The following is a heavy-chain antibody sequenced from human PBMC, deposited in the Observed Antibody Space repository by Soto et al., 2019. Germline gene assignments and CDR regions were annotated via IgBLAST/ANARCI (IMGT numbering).Heavy chain of an antibody. CDR3: AKGHTSEKGQYSYDGMDV. V-gene: IGHV3-23*01. J-gene: IGHJ6*02. Sequence: GGSLRLSCVVSGITFSNYGISWVRQAPGKGLEWVASISGAGGRIYNEDSAEGRLTSSRDNSNNSVDLEVNSLRGDDAALYYCAKGHTSEKGQYSYDGMDVWGQGTTVTV. D-gene: IGHD2-2*01. CDR1: GITFSNYG. CDR2: ISGAGGRI.